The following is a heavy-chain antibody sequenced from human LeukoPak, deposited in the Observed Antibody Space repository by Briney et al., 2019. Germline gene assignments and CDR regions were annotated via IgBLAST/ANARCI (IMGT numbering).Heavy chain of an antibody. CDR2: IYYSGST. D-gene: IGHD5-24*01. V-gene: IGHV4-59*01. J-gene: IGHJ4*02. CDR1: GGSISSYY. CDR3: ARGAGDGYNFAY. Sequence: ASETLSLTCTVSGGSISSYYWSWIRQPPGKGLEWIGYIYYSGSTNYNPSLKSRVTISVDTSKNQFSLKLSSVTAADTAVYYCARGAGDGYNFAYWGQGTLVTVSS.